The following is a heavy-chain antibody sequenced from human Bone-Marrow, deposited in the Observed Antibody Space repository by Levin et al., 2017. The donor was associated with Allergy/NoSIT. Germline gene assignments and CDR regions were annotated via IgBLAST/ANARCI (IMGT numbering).Heavy chain of an antibody. CDR3: AREPTYYYDSSGYYTYDY. D-gene: IGHD3-22*01. J-gene: IGHJ4*02. CDR1: GFTVSSNY. Sequence: GGSLRLSCAASGFTVSSNYMSWVRQAPGKGLEWVSVIYSGGSTYYADSVKGRFTISRDNSKNTLYLQMNSLRAEDTAVYYCAREPTYYYDSSGYYTYDYWGQGTLVTVSS. CDR2: IYSGGST. V-gene: IGHV3-66*01.